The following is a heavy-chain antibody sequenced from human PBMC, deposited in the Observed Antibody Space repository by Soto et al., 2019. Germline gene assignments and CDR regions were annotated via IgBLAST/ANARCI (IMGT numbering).Heavy chain of an antibody. CDR1: GFTFSNYA. V-gene: IGHV3-23*01. CDR2: ISGSGGST. CDR3: AKPFWFPGYSASSPIGNDL. J-gene: IGHJ5*02. D-gene: IGHD5-12*01. Sequence: EVQLLESGGGLVQPGGSLRLSCAASGFTFSNYAMNWVRQAPGKGLKWVSGISGSGGSTYYADSLKGRFTISRDNSKNTLYLQMNSLRAEDTAMYYCAKPFWFPGYSASSPIGNDLWGQGTLVTVSS.